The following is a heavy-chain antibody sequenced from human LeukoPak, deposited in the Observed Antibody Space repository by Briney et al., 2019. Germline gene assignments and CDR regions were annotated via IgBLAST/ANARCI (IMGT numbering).Heavy chain of an antibody. CDR1: GYSISSGYY. CDR3: ACYSSGFLFDY. V-gene: IGHV4-38-2*01. CDR2: IYHSGST. J-gene: IGHJ4*02. Sequence: ASETLSLTCAVSGYSISSGYYWGWIRQPPGKGLEWIGSIYHSGSTYYNPSLKSRVTISVDTSKNQFSLKLSSVTAADTAVYYCACYSSGFLFDYWGQGTLVTVSS. D-gene: IGHD3-22*01.